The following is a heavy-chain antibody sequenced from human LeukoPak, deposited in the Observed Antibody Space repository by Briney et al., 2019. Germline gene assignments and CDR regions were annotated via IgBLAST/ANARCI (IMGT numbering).Heavy chain of an antibody. V-gene: IGHV4-59*01. J-gene: IGHJ4*02. Sequence: SETLSLTCTVSGASISSYYWGWLRQPPGKGLEWIGFIYYSGITNYNPSLKSRVTISVDLSKTQFSLKLTSVTAADTAVYYCARLRALSYYDSSGDFYYFEYWGQGALVTVSS. CDR1: GASISSYY. D-gene: IGHD3-22*01. CDR2: IYYSGIT. CDR3: ARLRALSYYDSSGDFYYFEY.